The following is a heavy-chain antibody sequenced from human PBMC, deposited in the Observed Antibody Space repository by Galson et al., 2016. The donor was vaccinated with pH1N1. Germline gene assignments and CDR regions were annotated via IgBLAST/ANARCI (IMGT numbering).Heavy chain of an antibody. V-gene: IGHV4-61*09. CDR1: GGSISSGSYY. CDR2: IYPSGST. CDR3: ARGLAVAGTFYFDS. J-gene: IGHJ4*02. D-gene: IGHD6-19*01. Sequence: TLSLPCTVSGGSISSGSYYWSWIRQPAGQGLEWIGYIYPSGSTYYNPSLKSRVTMSVDTSKNQFSLKLTSVTAAATAVYYCARGLAVAGTFYFDSWGQGTLVTVSS.